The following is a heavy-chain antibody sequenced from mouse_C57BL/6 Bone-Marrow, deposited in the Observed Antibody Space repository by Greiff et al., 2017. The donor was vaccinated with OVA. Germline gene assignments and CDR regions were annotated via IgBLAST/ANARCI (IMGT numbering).Heavy chain of an antibody. D-gene: IGHD1-1*01. Sequence: EVQLQQSGPELVKPGASVKISCKASGYTFTDYYMNWVKQSHGKSLEWIGDINPNNGGTSYNQKFKGKATLTVDKSSSTAYMELRSLTSEDSAVYYCARLNYGEDYWGQGTTLTVSS. CDR1: GYTFTDYY. CDR2: INPNNGGT. J-gene: IGHJ2*01. CDR3: ARLNYGEDY. V-gene: IGHV1-26*01.